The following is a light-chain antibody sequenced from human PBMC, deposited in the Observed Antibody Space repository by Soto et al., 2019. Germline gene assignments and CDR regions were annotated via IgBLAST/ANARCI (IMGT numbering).Light chain of an antibody. CDR3: NEQADNAKQL. V-gene: IGLV2-8*01. CDR2: EVS. J-gene: IGLJ1*01. CDR1: STDVGRSSF. Sequence: QSALTQPPSASGSPEQSVTISCTGNSTDVGRSSFISWYQQHPGKGPKLIIYEVSKRPSGVPDRFSGTKSGNTASLSVSGLQDEDEADYFCNEQADNAKQLFGTGTKLTVL.